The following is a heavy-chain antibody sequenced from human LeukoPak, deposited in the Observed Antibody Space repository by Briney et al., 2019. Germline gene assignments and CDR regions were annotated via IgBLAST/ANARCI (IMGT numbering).Heavy chain of an antibody. CDR3: ARGEAVAGTMGY. CDR2: INGGNGNT. D-gene: IGHD6-13*01. Sequence: ASVKVSCKASGYTFTSYAMHWVRQAPGQRLEWMGWINGGNGNTKYSQKFQGRVTITRDTSASTAYMELSSLRSEDTAVYYCARGEAVAGTMGYWGQGTLVTVSS. V-gene: IGHV1-3*01. CDR1: GYTFTSYA. J-gene: IGHJ4*02.